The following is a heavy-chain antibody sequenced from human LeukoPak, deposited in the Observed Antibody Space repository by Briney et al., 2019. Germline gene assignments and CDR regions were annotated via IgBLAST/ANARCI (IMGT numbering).Heavy chain of an antibody. V-gene: IGHV4-4*02. Sequence: SETLSLTCAVSSGSISSSNWWSWVRQPPGKGLEWIGEINHSGSTNYNPSLKSRVTISVDTSKNQFSLKLSSVTAADTAVYYCARSQNYYGSGDYWSQGTLVTVSS. CDR1: SGSISSSNW. CDR2: INHSGST. CDR3: ARSQNYYGSGDY. J-gene: IGHJ4*02. D-gene: IGHD3-10*01.